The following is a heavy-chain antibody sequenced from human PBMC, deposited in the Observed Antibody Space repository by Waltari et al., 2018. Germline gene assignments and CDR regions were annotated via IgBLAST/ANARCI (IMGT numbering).Heavy chain of an antibody. D-gene: IGHD2-15*01. J-gene: IGHJ4*02. V-gene: IGHV3-23*04. CDR3: AKGDIVVVVAASTHPFDY. CDR1: GFTFSSYA. Sequence: EVQLVESGGGLVQPGGSLRLSCAASGFTFSSYAMRWVRQAPGKGLEWVSAISGSGGSTYFADSVKGRFSISRDNSKNTLYLQMNSLRAEDTAVYYCAKGDIVVVVAASTHPFDYWGQGTLVTVSS. CDR2: ISGSGGST.